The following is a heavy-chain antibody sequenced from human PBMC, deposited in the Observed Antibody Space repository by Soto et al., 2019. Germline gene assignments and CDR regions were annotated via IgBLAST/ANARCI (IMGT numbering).Heavy chain of an antibody. CDR3: AKGVKIKWLGPQTDY. Sequence: QVQLVESGGGVVQPGGSLRLSCAASGFTFSSYGMHWVRQAPGKGLEWVAVISYDGSNTYYADSVKGRFTISRDNSKNTLYVQMNSLRTEDTAVYYCAKGVKIKWLGPQTDYWGQGTLVTVSS. J-gene: IGHJ4*02. V-gene: IGHV3-30*18. CDR2: ISYDGSNT. D-gene: IGHD6-19*01. CDR1: GFTFSSYG.